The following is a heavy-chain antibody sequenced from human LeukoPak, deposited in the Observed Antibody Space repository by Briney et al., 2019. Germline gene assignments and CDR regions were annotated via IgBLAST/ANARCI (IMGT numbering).Heavy chain of an antibody. CDR3: ARGGGRSYSDAFDI. V-gene: IGHV3-48*02. Sequence: GGSLRLSCAASGLTFSSSNMHWVRQAPGKGLEWVSFISGSSTARQYADSVKGRFTISRDIGRKALYLQMNSLRDEDTAVYYCARGGGRSYSDAFDIWGQGTVVTVSS. CDR2: ISGSSTAR. J-gene: IGHJ3*02. CDR1: GLTFSSSN. D-gene: IGHD1-26*01.